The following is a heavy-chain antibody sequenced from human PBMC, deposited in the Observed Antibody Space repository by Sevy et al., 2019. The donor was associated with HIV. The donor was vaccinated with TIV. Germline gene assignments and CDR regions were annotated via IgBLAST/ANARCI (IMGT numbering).Heavy chain of an antibody. J-gene: IGHJ4*02. CDR3: ASLLNDY. CDR2: ISGSGGST. V-gene: IGHV3-23*01. D-gene: IGHD1-26*01. Sequence: GETLKISCAASGFTFSSYAMSWVRQAPGKGLEWVSAISGSGGSTYYADSVKGRFTISRDNSKNTLYLQMNSLRAEDTAVYYCASLLNDYWGQGTLVTVSS. CDR1: GFTFSSYA.